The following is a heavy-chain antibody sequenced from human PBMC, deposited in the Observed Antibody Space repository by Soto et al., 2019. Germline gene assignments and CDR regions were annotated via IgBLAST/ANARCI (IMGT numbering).Heavy chain of an antibody. Sequence: ASVKVSLKASGYIFTSYCLTWVRPAPGQLLEVMGWISAYKGDTKYAHIVQDRVTITTDTSTRTAYIELRSLTSEDTAVYYCARSTRKYYYDSRGDPEYFQHWGQGTLVTVSS. CDR3: ARSTRKYYYDSRGDPEYFQH. CDR1: GYIFTSYC. D-gene: IGHD3-22*01. J-gene: IGHJ1*01. V-gene: IGHV1-18*01. CDR2: ISAYKGDT.